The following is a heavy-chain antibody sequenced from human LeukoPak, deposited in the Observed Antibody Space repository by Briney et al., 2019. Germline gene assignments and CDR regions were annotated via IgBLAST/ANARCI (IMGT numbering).Heavy chain of an antibody. CDR3: ARDNHAYGFDY. V-gene: IGHV3-48*02. D-gene: IGHD4-17*01. Sequence: GGSLRLSCAASGFTFSSYSMGWVRQAPGRGLEWVSFVSNTGGAKYYADSAKGRFTISRDNAHNSLYLQMNSLRDEDSALYYCARDNHAYGFDYWGQGTLVTVSS. CDR1: GFTFSSYS. CDR2: VSNTGGAK. J-gene: IGHJ4*02.